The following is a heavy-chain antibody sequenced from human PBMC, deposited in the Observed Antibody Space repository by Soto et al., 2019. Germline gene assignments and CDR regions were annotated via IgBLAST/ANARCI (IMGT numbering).Heavy chain of an antibody. V-gene: IGHV1-18*01. D-gene: IGHD3-10*01. CDR2: ISAYNGNT. J-gene: IGHJ6*03. Sequence: ASVKVSCKASGYTFTSYGISWVRQAPGQGLEWMGWISAYNGNTNYAQKLQGRVTMTTDTSTSTAYMELRSLRSDDTAVYYCARIWPEVLWFGELLGRPMDVWGKGTTVTVSS. CDR1: GYTFTSYG. CDR3: ARIWPEVLWFGELLGRPMDV.